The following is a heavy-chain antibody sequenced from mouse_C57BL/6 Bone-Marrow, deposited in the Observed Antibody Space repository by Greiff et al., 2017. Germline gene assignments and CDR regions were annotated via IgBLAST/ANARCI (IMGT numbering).Heavy chain of an antibody. CDR3: TRGLPLIYAMDY. CDR2: ISSGGDYI. V-gene: IGHV5-9-1*02. J-gene: IGHJ4*01. CDR1: GFTFSSYA. Sequence: EVKLVESGEGLVKPGGSLKLSCAASGFTFSSYAMSWVRQTPEKRLEWVAYISSGGDYIYYADTVKGRFTISRDNARNTLYLQMSSLKSEDTAMYYCTRGLPLIYAMDYWGQGTSVTVSS. D-gene: IGHD3-1*01.